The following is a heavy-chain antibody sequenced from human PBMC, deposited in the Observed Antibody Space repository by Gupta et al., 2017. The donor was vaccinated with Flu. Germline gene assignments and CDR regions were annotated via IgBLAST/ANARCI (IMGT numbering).Heavy chain of an antibody. CDR3: ARSSYGDYSGHDAFDI. V-gene: IGHV3-33*01. Sequence: QVQLVESGGGVVQPGRSLRLSCAASGFTFSSYGMHWVRQAPGKGLEWVAVIWNDGTKKYYLDAVKGRFTISRDSSKNTLSVQMNSLTADDTAMYYCARSSYGDYSGHDAFDIWGQGTMVIVSS. D-gene: IGHD4-17*01. CDR1: GFTFSSYG. J-gene: IGHJ3*02. CDR2: IWNDGTKK.